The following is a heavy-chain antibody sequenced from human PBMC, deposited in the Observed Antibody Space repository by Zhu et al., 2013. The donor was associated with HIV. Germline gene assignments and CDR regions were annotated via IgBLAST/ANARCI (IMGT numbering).Heavy chain of an antibody. V-gene: IGHV1-69*06. CDR2: IIPVFGTA. D-gene: IGHD3-3*01. Sequence: QVQMVQSGAEVKKPGSSVKVSCKASGGTLSTHAITWVRQAPGQGLEWVGGIIPVFGTATYAQKFQGRVTITADKSTSTAYMELSSLRSEDTAVYYCARIRITIFGVVKGGMDVWGQGP. CDR1: GGTLSTHA. J-gene: IGHJ6*02. CDR3: ARIRITIFGVVKGGMDV.